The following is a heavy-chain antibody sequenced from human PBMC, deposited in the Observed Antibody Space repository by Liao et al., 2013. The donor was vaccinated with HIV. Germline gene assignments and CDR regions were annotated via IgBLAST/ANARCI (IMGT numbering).Heavy chain of an antibody. CDR1: GGSFSGYY. D-gene: IGHD3-3*01. CDR3: ARDRAPWYYDFWSGYHGDAFDI. CDR2: IYTSGST. J-gene: IGHJ3*02. V-gene: IGHV4-59*10. Sequence: QVQLQQWGAGLLKPSETLSLTCAVYGGSFSGYYWSWIRQPAGKGLEWIGRIYTSGSTNYNPSLKSRVTMSVDTSKNQFSLKLSSVTAADTAVYYCARDRAPWYYDFWSGYHGDAFDIWGPRDNGHRLF.